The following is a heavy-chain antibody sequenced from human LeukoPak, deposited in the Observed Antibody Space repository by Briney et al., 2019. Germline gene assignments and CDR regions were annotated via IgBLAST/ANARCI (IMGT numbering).Heavy chain of an antibody. Sequence: GGSLRLSCAASGFTFSSYAMSWVRQAPGKGLVWVSRINSDGSSTSYADSVKGRFTISRDNAKNTLYLQMNSLRAEDTAVYYCATRYSGSYYSDYWGQGTLVTVSS. CDR3: ATRYSGSYYSDY. CDR1: GFTFSSYA. CDR2: INSDGSST. D-gene: IGHD1-26*01. J-gene: IGHJ4*02. V-gene: IGHV3-74*01.